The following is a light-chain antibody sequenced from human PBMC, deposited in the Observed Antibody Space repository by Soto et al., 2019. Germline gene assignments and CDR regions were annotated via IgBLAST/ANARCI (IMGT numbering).Light chain of an antibody. V-gene: IGKV2-30*01. CDR3: MQATHWPYT. J-gene: IGKJ2*01. CDR1: QSLVFGAGNTY. CDR2: KVS. Sequence: DAVLTQSPLSPPVTLGQPASISCRSSQSLVFGAGNTYLNWFQQRPGQSPRRLIYKVSNRDSGVPDRFSGSASGTDFTLKISRVEAEDVGLYYCMQATHWPYTFGQGTKLEIK.